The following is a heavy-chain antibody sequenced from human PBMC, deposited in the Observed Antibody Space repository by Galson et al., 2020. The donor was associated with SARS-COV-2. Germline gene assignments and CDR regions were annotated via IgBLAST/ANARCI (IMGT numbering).Heavy chain of an antibody. V-gene: IGHV3-49*03. D-gene: IGHD3-22*01. CDR1: GFTFGDYA. Sequence: GGSLRLSCTASGFTFGDYAMSWFRQAPGKGLEWVGFIRSKAYGGTTEYAASVKGRFTISRDDSKSIAYLQMNSLKTEDTAVYYCTSTHYYDSSGPFDYWGQGTLVTVSS. J-gene: IGHJ4*02. CDR3: TSTHYYDSSGPFDY. CDR2: IRSKAYGGTT.